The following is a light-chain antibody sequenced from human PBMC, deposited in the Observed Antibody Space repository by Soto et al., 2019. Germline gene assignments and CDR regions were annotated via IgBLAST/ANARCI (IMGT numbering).Light chain of an antibody. CDR3: LQYGVPLWT. CDR1: QSVTANY. J-gene: IGKJ1*01. CDR2: AAS. V-gene: IGKV3-20*01. Sequence: EIALTQSPGTLSLSPGERATLSCRASQSVTANYLAWYQQRPGQAPRLLIYAASIGATGVPDRFSGSGSGTAFTLTISRLEPEDFAVYYCLQYGVPLWTFGQGTTVEIK.